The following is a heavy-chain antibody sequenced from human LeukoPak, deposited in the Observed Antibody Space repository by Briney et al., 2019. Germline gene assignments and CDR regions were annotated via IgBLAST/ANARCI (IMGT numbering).Heavy chain of an antibody. CDR1: GFTFSRYW. CDR3: ARGDGPDY. Sequence: GGSLRLSCAASGFTFSRYWMSWVRQAPGKGLEWVANIKQDGSQKSYVDSVKGRFTISRDNANNLLYLQMNSLRAEDTAVYYCARGDGPDYWGQGTLVTVSS. V-gene: IGHV3-7*04. J-gene: IGHJ4*02. CDR2: IKQDGSQK. D-gene: IGHD5-24*01.